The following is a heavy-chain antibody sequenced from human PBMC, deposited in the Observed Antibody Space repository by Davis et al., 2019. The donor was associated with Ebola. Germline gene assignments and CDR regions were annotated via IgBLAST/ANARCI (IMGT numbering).Heavy chain of an antibody. V-gene: IGHV1-3*01. CDR2: INAGNGNT. CDR3: ARPRYSGYYAFDY. D-gene: IGHD1-26*01. J-gene: IGHJ4*02. CDR1: GYTFSTYN. Sequence: ASVKVSCKASGYTFSTYNIYWVRQAPGQRLEWMGWINAGNGNTKYSQKFQGRVTITRDTSASTVYMELSSLRSEDTAVYYCARPRYSGYYAFDYWGQGTLVTVSS.